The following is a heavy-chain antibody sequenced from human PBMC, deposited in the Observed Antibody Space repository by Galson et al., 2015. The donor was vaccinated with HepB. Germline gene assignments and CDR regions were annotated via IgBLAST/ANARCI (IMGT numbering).Heavy chain of an antibody. D-gene: IGHD3-3*01. J-gene: IGHJ4*02. V-gene: IGHV3-21*01. CDR1: GFTFSSYS. CDR2: ISSSSDYI. Sequence: SLRLSCAASGFTFSSYSMNWVRQAPGKGLEWVSSISSSSDYIYYAGSVKGRFTISRDNAKNSLYLQMNSLRAEDTAVYYCARDGYYDFWSGYSSNFDYWGQGTLVTVSS. CDR3: ARDGYYDFWSGYSSNFDY.